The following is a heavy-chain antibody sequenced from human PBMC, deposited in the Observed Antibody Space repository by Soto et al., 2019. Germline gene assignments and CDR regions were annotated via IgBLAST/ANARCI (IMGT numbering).Heavy chain of an antibody. CDR1: GGSISSYY. CDR3: AGVEGAYTAMPRPGMDV. V-gene: IGHV4-59*01. J-gene: IGHJ6*02. Sequence: PSETLSLTCTVSGGSISSYYWSWIRQPPGKGLEWIGYIYYSGSTNYNPSLKSRVTIAVDTSKNQFSLKLSSVTAADTAVYYCAGVEGAYTAMPRPGMDVWGQGTTVTVSS. D-gene: IGHD5-18*01. CDR2: IYYSGST.